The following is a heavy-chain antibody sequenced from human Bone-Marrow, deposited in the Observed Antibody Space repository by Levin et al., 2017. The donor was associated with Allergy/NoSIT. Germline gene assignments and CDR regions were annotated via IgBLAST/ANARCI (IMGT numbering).Heavy chain of an antibody. Sequence: GGSLRLSCTASGFTFSDAWMSWVRQAPGKGLQWVGRLKSKIDGGTADYAAPVKGRFTISRDDPKNTLYLQMSNLKTEDTGLYYCTTSPATYEGMGLIDYWGQGALVIVSS. J-gene: IGHJ4*02. CDR2: LKSKIDGGTA. V-gene: IGHV3-15*05. CDR1: GFTFSDAW. D-gene: IGHD2-21*01. CDR3: TTSPATYEGMGLIDY.